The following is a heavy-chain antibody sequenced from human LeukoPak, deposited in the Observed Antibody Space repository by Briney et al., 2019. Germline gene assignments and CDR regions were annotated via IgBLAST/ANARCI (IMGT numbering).Heavy chain of an antibody. D-gene: IGHD3-22*01. CDR2: IKTDGSEK. V-gene: IGHV3-7*01. Sequence: GGSLRLSCEGSGFTFSSYWMGWVRQAPGKGLQWVANIKTDGSEKYYVDSVKGRFTISRDNAKNSLYLQMNSLRAEDTAVYYCAAYSSLNRREFQYWGQGTLLTVSS. CDR1: GFTFSSYW. CDR3: AAYSSLNRREFQY. J-gene: IGHJ1*01.